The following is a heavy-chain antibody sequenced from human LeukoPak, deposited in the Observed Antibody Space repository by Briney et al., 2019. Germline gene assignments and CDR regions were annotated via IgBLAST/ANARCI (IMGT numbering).Heavy chain of an antibody. J-gene: IGHJ5*02. CDR2: ISGSGGST. CDR3: AKGLRSGLVLAWFDP. D-gene: IGHD5-12*01. CDR1: GFTFSSYA. V-gene: IGHV3-23*01. Sequence: GGSLRLSCAASGFTFSSYAMSWVRQAPGKGLEWVSAISGSGGSTYYADSVKGRFTISRDNSKNTLYLQMNSLRAEDTAVYYCAKGLRSGLVLAWFDPWGQGTLVTVSS.